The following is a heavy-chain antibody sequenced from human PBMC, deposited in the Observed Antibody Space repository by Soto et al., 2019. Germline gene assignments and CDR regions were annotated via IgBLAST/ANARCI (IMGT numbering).Heavy chain of an antibody. Sequence: PSETLSLTCTVSSGSISNFYWSWIRQPPGKGLEWIGCLFYNDKDNSVTTTYNPSLKSRVTMSVDTSENQFSLKLSSVTAADTAMYYCARGWFWSGSFNWFDPWGQGTLVTVSS. CDR2: KDNSVTT. CDR1: SGSISNFY. J-gene: IGHJ5*02. D-gene: IGHD3-3*01. CDR3: ARGWFWSGSFNWFDP. V-gene: IGHV4-59*01.